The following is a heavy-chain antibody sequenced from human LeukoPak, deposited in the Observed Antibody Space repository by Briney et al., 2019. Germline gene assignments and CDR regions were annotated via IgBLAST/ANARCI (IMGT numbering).Heavy chain of an antibody. CDR3: ARHLQFRPFDAFDI. Sequence: GESLKISCGGSGYSFTTYWIGWVRQMPGKGLEWMGIIYPGDSDTRYSPSFQGQVTISADKSIRTAYLQWSSLKASDTAMYYCARHLQFRPFDAFDIWGQGTMVTVSS. CDR2: IYPGDSDT. V-gene: IGHV5-51*01. J-gene: IGHJ3*02. CDR1: GYSFTTYW. D-gene: IGHD4-11*01.